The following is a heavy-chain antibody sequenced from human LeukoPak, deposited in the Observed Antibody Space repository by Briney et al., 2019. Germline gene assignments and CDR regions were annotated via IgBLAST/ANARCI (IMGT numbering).Heavy chain of an antibody. V-gene: IGHV4-59*01. CDR3: ASTGSGYDDEYYFDY. D-gene: IGHD5-12*01. Sequence: SETVSLTCTVSGGSISSYYWSWIRQPPGKGLEWIGYIYYSGSTNYNPSLKSRVTISVDTSKNQFSLKLSSVTAADTAVYYCASTGSGYDDEYYFDYWGQGTLVTVSS. CDR1: GGSISSYY. J-gene: IGHJ4*02. CDR2: IYYSGST.